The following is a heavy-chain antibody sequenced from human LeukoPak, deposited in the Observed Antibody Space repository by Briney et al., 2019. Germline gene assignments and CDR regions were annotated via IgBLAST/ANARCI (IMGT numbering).Heavy chain of an antibody. CDR3: ARVNTRIVVVTEVMDY. J-gene: IGHJ4*02. Sequence: SETLSLTCAVYGGSFSGYYWSWIRQPPGKGLEWIREINHSGSTNYNPSLESRVTISVDTSKNQFSLKLSSVTAADTAVYYCARVNTRIVVVTEVMDYWGQGTLVTVSS. CDR1: GGSFSGYY. CDR2: INHSGST. V-gene: IGHV4-34*01. D-gene: IGHD2-21*02.